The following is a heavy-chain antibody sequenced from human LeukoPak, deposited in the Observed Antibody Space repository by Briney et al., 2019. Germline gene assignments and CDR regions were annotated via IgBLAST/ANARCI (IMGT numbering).Heavy chain of an antibody. CDR3: ARGFRARAKRGYSYGPGAAKLDY. CDR2: INHSGST. CDR1: GGSFSGYY. J-gene: IGHJ4*02. D-gene: IGHD5-18*01. Sequence: KTSETLSLTCAVYGGSFSGYYWSWIRQPPGKGLEWIGEINHSGSTNYNPSLKSRVTISVDTSKNQFSLKLSSVTAADTAVYYCARGFRARAKRGYSYGPGAAKLDYWGQGTLVTVSS. V-gene: IGHV4-34*01.